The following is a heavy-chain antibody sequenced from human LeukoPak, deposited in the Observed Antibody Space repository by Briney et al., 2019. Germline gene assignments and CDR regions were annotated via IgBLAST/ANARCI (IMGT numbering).Heavy chain of an antibody. V-gene: IGHV3-7*04. D-gene: IGHD5-24*01. J-gene: IGHJ4*02. Sequence: GGSLRLSCAASGFTFSSYWMSWVRQAPGKGLEWVANIKQDGSKKSYVDSVKGRFTISRDNAKNSLYLQMNSLRAEDTAIYYCTRVGYIDEGIDYWGQGTLVTVSS. CDR2: IKQDGSKK. CDR1: GFTFSSYW. CDR3: TRVGYIDEGIDY.